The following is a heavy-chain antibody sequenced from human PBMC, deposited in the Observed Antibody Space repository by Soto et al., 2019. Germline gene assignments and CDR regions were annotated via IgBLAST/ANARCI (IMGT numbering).Heavy chain of an antibody. CDR2: VSKDGSVK. J-gene: IGHJ4*02. CDR1: GFTFSRHA. V-gene: IGHV3-30-3*01. D-gene: IGHD3-10*01. Sequence: GGSLRLSCEGSGFTFSRHALHWVRQAPGKGLEWVAVVSKDGSVKYWIESVKGRFTLSRDNSKNTVYLEMNSLRPEDTGVYDCVRSRSGAVADSFDLWGQGTLVTVSS. CDR3: VRSRSGAVADSFDL.